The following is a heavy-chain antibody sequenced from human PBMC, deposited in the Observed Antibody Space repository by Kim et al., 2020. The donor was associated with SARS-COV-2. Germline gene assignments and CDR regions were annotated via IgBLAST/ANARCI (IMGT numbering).Heavy chain of an antibody. D-gene: IGHD3-16*01. CDR3: WGWNGARATCSSLSFHP. Sequence: GGSLRLSCVASGFSVSSNYMSWVRQAPGKGLEWVSILYSGGSAYYADSLMGRLAISRDNSNNKALFQMNNMRVEDTAILFCWGWNGARATCSSLSFHPWG. CDR1: GFSVSSNY. CDR2: LYSGGSA. J-gene: IGHJ5*02. V-gene: IGHV3-53*01.